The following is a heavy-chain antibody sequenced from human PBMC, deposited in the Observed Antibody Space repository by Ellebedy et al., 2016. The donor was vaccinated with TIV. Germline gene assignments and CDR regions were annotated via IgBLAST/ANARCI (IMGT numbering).Heavy chain of an antibody. J-gene: IGHJ6*02. V-gene: IGHV3-7*01. CDR1: GFTFGNLW. CDR2: IKQDGSEK. Sequence: GGSLRLXXAASGFTFGNLWMSWVRQAPGKGPEWVAKIKQDGSEKFYVDSVKGRFTISRDNAKNSLYLQMNSLRVEDTSIYYCARYYWAYGLDVWGQGTTVTVSS. D-gene: IGHD2/OR15-2a*01. CDR3: ARYYWAYGLDV.